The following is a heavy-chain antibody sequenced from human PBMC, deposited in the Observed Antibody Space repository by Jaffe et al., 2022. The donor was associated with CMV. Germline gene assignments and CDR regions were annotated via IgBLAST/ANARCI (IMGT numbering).Heavy chain of an antibody. CDR1: GFTFSSYG. Sequence: QVQLVESGGGVVQPGRSLRLSCAASGFTFSSYGMHWVRQAPGKGLEWVAVIWYDGSNKYYADSVKGRFTISRDNSKNTLYLQMNSLRAEDTAVYYCARDRSLTSTYYYYYYGMDVWGQGTTVTVSS. CDR2: IWYDGSNK. D-gene: IGHD3-16*01. CDR3: ARDRSLTSTYYYYYYGMDV. J-gene: IGHJ6*02. V-gene: IGHV3-33*01.